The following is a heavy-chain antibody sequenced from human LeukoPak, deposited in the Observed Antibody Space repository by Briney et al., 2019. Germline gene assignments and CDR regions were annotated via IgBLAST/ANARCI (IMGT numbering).Heavy chain of an antibody. CDR3: ARHPGKVTNDWYFDL. D-gene: IGHD4-23*01. CDR1: GYTFTGYY. CDR2: INPNSGGT. V-gene: IGHV1-2*02. Sequence: ASVKVSCRTSGYTFTGYYMHWVRQAPGQGLEWMGWINPNSGGTNYAQKFQGRVTMTRDTSITTAYMELSRLSSDDTAVYYCARHPGKVTNDWYFDLWGRGTLVTVSS. J-gene: IGHJ2*01.